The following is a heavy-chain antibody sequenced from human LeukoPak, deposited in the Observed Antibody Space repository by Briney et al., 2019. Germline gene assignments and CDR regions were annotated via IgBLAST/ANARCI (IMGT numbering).Heavy chain of an antibody. CDR2: IYTSGST. CDR3: ARTGITGTPDAFDI. V-gene: IGHV4-61*02. Sequence: PSETLSLTCTVSGGSISSGSYYWSWIRQPAGKGLEWIGRIYTSGSTNYNPSLKSRVTISVDTSKNQFSLKLSSVTAADTAVYYCARTGITGTPDAFDIWGQGTMVTVSS. CDR1: GGSISSGSYY. D-gene: IGHD1-20*01. J-gene: IGHJ3*02.